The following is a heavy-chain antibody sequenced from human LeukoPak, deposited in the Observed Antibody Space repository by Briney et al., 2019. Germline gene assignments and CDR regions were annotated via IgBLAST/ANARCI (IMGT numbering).Heavy chain of an antibody. CDR2: IYQRGST. Sequence: PSETLSLTCTVSGGSISSHYWSWIRQPPGKGLEWIGYIYQRGSTNYNPSLKSRVTMSVDTSKNQFSLQLTSVTAADTAVYYCARDTIFGYYYSMDVWGKGTTVTVSS. D-gene: IGHD3-3*01. CDR1: GGSISSHY. CDR3: ARDTIFGYYYSMDV. V-gene: IGHV4-59*11. J-gene: IGHJ6*03.